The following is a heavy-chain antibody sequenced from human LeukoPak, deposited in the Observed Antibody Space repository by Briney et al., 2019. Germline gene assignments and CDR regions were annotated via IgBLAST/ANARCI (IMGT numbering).Heavy chain of an antibody. Sequence: SGPALVKPTQTLTLTCTFSGFSLSTSGMFVSWIRQPPGKALEWLARIDWDDDKYYSTSLKTRLTISKDTSKSQVVLTMTNMDPVDTATYYCAREFRGDWYFDLWGRGTLVTVSS. CDR2: IDWDDDK. CDR3: AREFRGDWYFDL. D-gene: IGHD3-10*01. CDR1: GFSLSTSGMF. V-gene: IGHV2-70*11. J-gene: IGHJ2*01.